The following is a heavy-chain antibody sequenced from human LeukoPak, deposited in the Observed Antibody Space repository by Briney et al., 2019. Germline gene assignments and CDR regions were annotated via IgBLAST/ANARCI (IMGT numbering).Heavy chain of an antibody. V-gene: IGHV1-2*02. J-gene: IGHJ6*02. Sequence: ASVKVSCKASGYTFTGYYMHWVRQAPGQGLEWMGWINPNSGGTNYAQKFQGRVTMTRDTSISTAYMELSRRRSDDTAVYYCARALVVPAAPDLYYYYGMDVWGQGTTVTVSS. CDR2: INPNSGGT. D-gene: IGHD2-2*01. CDR3: ARALVVPAAPDLYYYYGMDV. CDR1: GYTFTGYY.